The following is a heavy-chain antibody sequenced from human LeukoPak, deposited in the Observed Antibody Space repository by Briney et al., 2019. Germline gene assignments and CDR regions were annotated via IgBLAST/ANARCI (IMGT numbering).Heavy chain of an antibody. D-gene: IGHD6-13*01. V-gene: IGHV3-30*04. CDR1: GFTFSSYA. J-gene: IGHJ5*02. Sequence: GGSLRLSCAASGFTFSSYAMHWVRQAPGKGLEWVAVISFDGSKKYYVDSVKGRFTISRDNSKNTLYLQMNSLRAEDTAVYYCARDSSSPTWGQGTLVTVSS. CDR3: ARDSSSPT. CDR2: ISFDGSKK.